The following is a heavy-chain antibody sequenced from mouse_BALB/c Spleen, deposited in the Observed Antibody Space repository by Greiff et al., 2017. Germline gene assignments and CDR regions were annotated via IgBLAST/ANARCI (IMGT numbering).Heavy chain of an antibody. CDR2: IFPGTGTT. V-gene: IGHV1S132*01. CDR1: GYTFTSYW. Sequence: VQLQQSGAELVKPGASVKLSCKTSGYTFTSYWIQWVKQRPGQGLGWIGEIFPGTGTTYYNEKFKGKATLTIDTSSSTAYMQLSSLTSEDSAVYFCARKFAYWGQGTLVTVSA. J-gene: IGHJ3*01. CDR3: ARKFAY.